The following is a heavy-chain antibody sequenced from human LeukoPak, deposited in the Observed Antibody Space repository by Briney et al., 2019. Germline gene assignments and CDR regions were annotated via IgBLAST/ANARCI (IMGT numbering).Heavy chain of an antibody. D-gene: IGHD2-2*01. J-gene: IGHJ4*02. CDR3: ARGALGGYCSSTSCPAFGY. Sequence: SETLSLTCSVSGGSIRSYYWSWIRQPPGKGLEWIGEINHSGSTNYNPSLKSRVTISVDTSKNQFSLKLSSVTAADTAVYYCARGALGGYCSSTSCPAFGYWGQGTLVTVSS. CDR1: GGSIRSYY. CDR2: INHSGST. V-gene: IGHV4-34*01.